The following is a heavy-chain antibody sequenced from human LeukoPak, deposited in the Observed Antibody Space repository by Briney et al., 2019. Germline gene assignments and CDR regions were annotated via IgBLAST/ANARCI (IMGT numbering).Heavy chain of an antibody. CDR2: IGISSGNT. Sequence: GGSLRLSCAASGFTFSAYSMNWVRQAPGKGLEWISYIGISSGNTKYADSVKGRFTISGDKAKHSLYLQMNSLRVEDTAVYYCARDYKYAFDNWGQGTLVTVSS. CDR1: GFTFSAYS. J-gene: IGHJ4*02. CDR3: ARDYKYAFDN. D-gene: IGHD5-24*01. V-gene: IGHV3-48*01.